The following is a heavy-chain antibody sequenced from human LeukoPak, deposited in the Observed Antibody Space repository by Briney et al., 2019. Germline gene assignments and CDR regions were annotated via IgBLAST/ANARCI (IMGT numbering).Heavy chain of an antibody. J-gene: IGHJ4*02. D-gene: IGHD3-9*01. CDR3: VRDTITYDIFTGSPDY. CDR1: GLTSSNSG. V-gene: IGHV3-30*02. CDR2: LRYDGSTE. Sequence: GGSLRLSCEVSGLTSSNSGLHWFRQAPGKGLEWVSTLRYDGSTEYYADSVRGRFTISRDNSGNALFLQMNSLGAEDTAVYYCVRDTITYDIFTGSPDYWGQGTLVIVSS.